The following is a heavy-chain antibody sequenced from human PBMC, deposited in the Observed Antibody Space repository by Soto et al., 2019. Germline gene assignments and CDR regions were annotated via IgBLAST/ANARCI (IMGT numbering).Heavy chain of an antibody. D-gene: IGHD4-4*01. Sequence: QVQLVESGGGVVQPGRSLRLSCAASGFTFSSYGMHWVRQAPGKGLEWVAIISYDGSNKYYADSVKGRFTISRDNSKNTLYLQMNSLRAEDTAVYYCAKLPTVTTQDYYGMDVWGQGTTVTFSS. V-gene: IGHV3-30*18. CDR1: GFTFSSYG. CDR3: AKLPTVTTQDYYGMDV. CDR2: ISYDGSNK. J-gene: IGHJ6*02.